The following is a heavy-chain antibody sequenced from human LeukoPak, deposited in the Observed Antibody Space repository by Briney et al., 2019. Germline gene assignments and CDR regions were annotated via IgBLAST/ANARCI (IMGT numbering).Heavy chain of an antibody. J-gene: IGHJ4*02. CDR3: ARVGYCSGGSCPGLYYFDY. D-gene: IGHD2-15*01. Sequence: ASVKVSCKASVGTFTSYAISWVRQAPGQGLEWMGGIIPIFGTANYAQKFQGRVTITADESTSTAYMELSSLRSEDTAVYYCARVGYCSGGSCPGLYYFDYWGQGTLVTVSS. V-gene: IGHV1-69*13. CDR2: IIPIFGTA. CDR1: VGTFTSYA.